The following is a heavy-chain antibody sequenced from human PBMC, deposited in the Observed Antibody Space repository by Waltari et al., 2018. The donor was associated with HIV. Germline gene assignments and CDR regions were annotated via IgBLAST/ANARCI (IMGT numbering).Heavy chain of an antibody. CDR1: GYTFTSYG. D-gene: IGHD6-13*01. CDR3: ARDYLFMGAAAGKFDY. J-gene: IGHJ4*02. Sequence: QVQLAQSGAEVKKPGASVKVSCKASGYTFTSYGISWVRQAPGQGLEWMGWISAYNGNTNYAQKLQGRVTMTTDTSTTTAYMELRSLRSDDTAVYFCARDYLFMGAAAGKFDYWGQGTLVTVSS. V-gene: IGHV1-18*01. CDR2: ISAYNGNT.